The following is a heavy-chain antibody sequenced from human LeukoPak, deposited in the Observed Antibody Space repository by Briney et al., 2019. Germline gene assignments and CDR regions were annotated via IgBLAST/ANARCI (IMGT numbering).Heavy chain of an antibody. Sequence: SGTLSLTCAVSGASISSSIWWTWVRQPPGKGLEWIGEIYHSGSTNYNPSLKSRVTISGDNSKNQFSLQLSSVTAADTAVYYCARPIAGSSVWRSFDYWGQGTLVTVSS. CDR2: IYHSGST. V-gene: IGHV4-4*02. J-gene: IGHJ4*02. CDR3: ARPIAGSSVWRSFDY. D-gene: IGHD6-19*01. CDR1: GASISSSIW.